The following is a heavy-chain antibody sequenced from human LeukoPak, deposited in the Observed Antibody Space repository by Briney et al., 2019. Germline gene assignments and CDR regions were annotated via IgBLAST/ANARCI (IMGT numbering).Heavy chain of an antibody. V-gene: IGHV3-9*01. CDR2: ITWNRDNI. CDR1: GFTFDDYA. D-gene: IGHD5-12*01. CDR3: ARGDGYAQRD. J-gene: IGHJ4*02. Sequence: AGRSLRLSCTVSGFTFDDYAMHWVRHTPGKGLEWVAGITWNRDNIGYGDSVKGRFTISRDNVKNVLYLQMNSLRPEDTALYYCARGDGYAQRDWGQGTLVTVPS.